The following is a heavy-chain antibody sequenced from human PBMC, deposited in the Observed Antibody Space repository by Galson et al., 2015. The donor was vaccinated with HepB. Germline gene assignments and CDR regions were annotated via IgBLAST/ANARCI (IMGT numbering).Heavy chain of an antibody. V-gene: IGHV5-51*01. D-gene: IGHD4-23*01. Sequence: QSGAEVKKPGESLKISCKGSGYSFTSYWIGWVRQMPGKGLEWMGIIYPGDSDIRYSPSFQGQVTISADRSITTAYLQWSSLEASDTAMYYCARHSEYGGNWATFDIWGQGTMVTVSS. CDR1: GYSFTSYW. J-gene: IGHJ3*02. CDR2: IYPGDSDI. CDR3: ARHSEYGGNWATFDI.